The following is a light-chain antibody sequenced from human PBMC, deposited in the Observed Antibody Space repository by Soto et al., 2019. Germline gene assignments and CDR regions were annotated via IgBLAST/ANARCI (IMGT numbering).Light chain of an antibody. Sequence: EIVLTQSPATLSLSPGERATLSCRASQSVSSYLAWYQQKPGQAPRLLIYDAFNRATGIAARFSGSGSGTDVTLTISSLEPEDFAVYYCQQRSNWPPLTFGGGSKVEIK. J-gene: IGKJ4*01. CDR3: QQRSNWPPLT. V-gene: IGKV3-11*01. CDR1: QSVSSY. CDR2: DAF.